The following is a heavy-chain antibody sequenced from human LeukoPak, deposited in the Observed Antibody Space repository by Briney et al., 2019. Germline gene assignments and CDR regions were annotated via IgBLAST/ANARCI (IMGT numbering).Heavy chain of an antibody. CDR1: GFTFSNAW. V-gene: IGHV3-15*01. CDR2: IKSETDGGTT. J-gene: IGHJ4*02. CDR3: TTVFRGGDCYYD. Sequence: GGSLRLSCAASGFTFSNAWMSWVRQAPGKGLEWVGRIKSETDGGTTDYAAPVKGRFTISRDDSKNTLYLQMNSLKTEDTAVYYCTTVFRGGDCYYDWGQGTLVTVSS. D-gene: IGHD2-21*02.